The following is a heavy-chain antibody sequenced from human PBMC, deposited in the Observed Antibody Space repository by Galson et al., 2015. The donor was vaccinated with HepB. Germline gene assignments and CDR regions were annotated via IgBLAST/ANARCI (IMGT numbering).Heavy chain of an antibody. Sequence: SLRLSCAASGFTFDDYAMHWVRQAPGKGLEWVSGISWNSGSIGYADSVKGRFTISRDNAKNSLYLQMNSLRSEDTAVYYCASTGTTGYYFDYWGQGTLVTVSS. V-gene: IGHV3-9*01. J-gene: IGHJ4*02. CDR1: GFTFDDYA. CDR3: ASTGTTGYYFDY. CDR2: ISWNSGSI. D-gene: IGHD1-7*01.